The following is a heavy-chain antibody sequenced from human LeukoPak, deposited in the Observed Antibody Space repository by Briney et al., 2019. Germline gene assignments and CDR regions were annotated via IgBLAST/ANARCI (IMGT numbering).Heavy chain of an antibody. Sequence: ASAKVCCKASGYTFTGYYMHWVRQAPGQGLEWMGWINPNSGGTNYAQKFQGWVTMTRDTSISTAYMELSRLRSDDTAVYYCARGSDYYGSGTNYGMDVWGQGTTVTVSS. J-gene: IGHJ6*02. CDR1: GYTFTGYY. CDR2: INPNSGGT. V-gene: IGHV1-2*04. D-gene: IGHD3-10*01. CDR3: ARGSDYYGSGTNYGMDV.